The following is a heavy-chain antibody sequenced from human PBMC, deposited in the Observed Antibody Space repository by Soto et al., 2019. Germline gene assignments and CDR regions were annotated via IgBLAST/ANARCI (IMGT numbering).Heavy chain of an antibody. V-gene: IGHV3-30*03. CDR2: ISYDGSNK. D-gene: IGHD3-22*01. CDR1: GFTFSSYG. J-gene: IGHJ4*01. CDR3: ARGHNYDNGGYQYFDY. Sequence: PGGSLRLSCAASGFTFSSYGMHWVRQAPGKGLEWVAVISYDGSNKYYADSMKGRFTISRDNAKNSLYLEMNSLRVEDTAVYYCARGHNYDNGGYQYFDYWGHGTMVTVYS.